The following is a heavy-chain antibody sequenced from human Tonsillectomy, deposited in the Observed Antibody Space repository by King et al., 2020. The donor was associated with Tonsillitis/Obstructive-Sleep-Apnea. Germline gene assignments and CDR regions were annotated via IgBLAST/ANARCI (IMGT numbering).Heavy chain of an antibody. CDR2: ISYDGSNK. CDR3: AKAPDYDILTGYWGDYYYYGMDV. D-gene: IGHD3-9*01. Sequence: VQLQESGGGVVQPGRSLRLSCAASGFTFSNYGMHWVRQAPGKGLEWVAVISYDGSNKYYADSVKGRFTISRDKSKNTLDLQMDSLRAEDTAVYYCAKAPDYDILTGYWGDYYYYGMDVWGQGTTVTVSS. CDR1: GFTFSNYG. J-gene: IGHJ6*02. V-gene: IGHV3-30*18.